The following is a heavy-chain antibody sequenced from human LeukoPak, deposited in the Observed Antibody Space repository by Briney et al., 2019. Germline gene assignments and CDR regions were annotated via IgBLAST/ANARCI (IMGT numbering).Heavy chain of an antibody. CDR3: ASRGAYCGGDCFGAFDI. V-gene: IGHV1-18*01. Sequence: GASVKVSCKASGYTFTSYGISWVRQAPGQGLEWMGWISAYNGNTNYAQKLQGRVTMTTDTSTSTAYMELRSLRSDDTAVYYCASRGAYCGGDCFGAFDIWGQGTMVTVSS. D-gene: IGHD2-21*02. CDR2: ISAYNGNT. CDR1: GYTFTSYG. J-gene: IGHJ3*02.